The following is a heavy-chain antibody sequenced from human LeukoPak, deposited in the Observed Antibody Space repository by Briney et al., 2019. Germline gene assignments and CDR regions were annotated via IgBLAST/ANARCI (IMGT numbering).Heavy chain of an antibody. D-gene: IGHD1-26*01. J-gene: IGHJ4*02. CDR1: GFTFSSYW. CDR3: AKVGAWELQRVFEN. CDR2: IKQDGSEK. V-gene: IGHV3-7*01. Sequence: GGSLRLSCAASGFTFSSYWMSWVRQAPGKGLEWVANIKQDGSEKYYVDSVKGRFTISRDNGRNSLYLQMDSLRVDDTAVYYCAKVGAWELQRVFENWGQGTLVTVSS.